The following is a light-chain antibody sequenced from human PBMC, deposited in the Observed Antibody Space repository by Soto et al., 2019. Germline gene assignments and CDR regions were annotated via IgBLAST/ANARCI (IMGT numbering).Light chain of an antibody. CDR2: AAS. Sequence: IQLTQSPSSLSASVGDRVTITCRASQGIRNYLAWYQQKPGKAPNLLIFAASTLHSGVPSRFSGSGFETDFTLIISNLQPDDSATYFCQQLLSYPLTFGGGTKVDIK. J-gene: IGKJ4*01. CDR1: QGIRNY. CDR3: QQLLSYPLT. V-gene: IGKV1-9*01.